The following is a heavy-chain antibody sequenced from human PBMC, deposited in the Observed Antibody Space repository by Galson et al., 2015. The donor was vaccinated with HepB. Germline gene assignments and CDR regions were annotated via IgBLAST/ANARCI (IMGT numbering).Heavy chain of an antibody. CDR1: GYSFTTYW. CDR3: ARTPSGNYFNWFDP. J-gene: IGHJ5*02. V-gene: IGHV5-51*01. CDR2: IYPGDSDT. D-gene: IGHD1-26*01. Sequence: QSGAEVKKPGESLKISCKGSGYSFTTYWIAWVRQMPGKGLEWMGIIYPGDSDTKYNPSFQGQVSISADISITTAYLQWSSLKASDTAMYYCARTPSGNYFNWFDPWGQGTLVTVSS.